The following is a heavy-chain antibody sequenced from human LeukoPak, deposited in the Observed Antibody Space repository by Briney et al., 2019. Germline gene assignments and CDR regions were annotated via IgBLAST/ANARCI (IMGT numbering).Heavy chain of an antibody. V-gene: IGHV4-61*02. Sequence: SETLSLTCTESGGSISSDDYFWNWIRQPAGRGLEWIGRIYTTGNTMYNPSLESRVSMSIDTSKNQVSLKVKSVTAADTAVYYCARGGTLFTFFDSWGQGTLVTVSS. CDR3: ARGGTLFTFFDS. J-gene: IGHJ4*02. CDR2: IYTTGNT. CDR1: GGSISSDDYF. D-gene: IGHD2/OR15-2a*01.